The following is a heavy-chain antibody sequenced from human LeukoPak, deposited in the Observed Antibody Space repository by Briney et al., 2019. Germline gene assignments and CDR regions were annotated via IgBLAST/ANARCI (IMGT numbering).Heavy chain of an antibody. Sequence: PSETLSLTCTVSGGSISSGGYYWSWIRQHPGKGLEWIGYIYYSGSTYYNPSLKSRVAISVDTSKNQFSLKLSSVTAADTAVYYCARARLTYYFDYWGQGTLVTVSS. CDR1: GGSISSGGYY. CDR2: IYYSGST. D-gene: IGHD3-16*01. V-gene: IGHV4-31*03. CDR3: ARARLTYYFDY. J-gene: IGHJ4*02.